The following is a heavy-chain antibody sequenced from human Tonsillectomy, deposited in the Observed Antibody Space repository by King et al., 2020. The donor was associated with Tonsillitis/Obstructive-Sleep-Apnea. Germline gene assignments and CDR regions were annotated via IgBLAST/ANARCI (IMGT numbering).Heavy chain of an antibody. V-gene: IGHV3-15*01. D-gene: IGHD2-15*01. CDR2: IKSKTDGGRT. CDR3: TTGPICSGGSCYSNYYFHY. J-gene: IGHJ4*02. CDR1: GFTFSNAW. Sequence: VQLVESGGGLVKPGGSLRLSCAASGFTFSNAWMSWVRQAPGKGLEWVGRIKSKTDGGRTDYAAPVKGRFTISRDDSKNTLYLQMNSRKTEDTAVYYCTTGPICSGGSCYSNYYFHYWGQGTLVTVSS.